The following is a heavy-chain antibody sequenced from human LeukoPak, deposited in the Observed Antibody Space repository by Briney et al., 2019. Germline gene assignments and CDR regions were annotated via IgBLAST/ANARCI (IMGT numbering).Heavy chain of an antibody. CDR1: GFTFSKSW. V-gene: IGHV3-7*01. CDR2: IKEDGSEK. D-gene: IGHD1-20*01. Sequence: GGSLRLSCAASGFTFSKSWMTWVRQAPGKGLECVASIKEDGSEKYYVDSVKGRFTISRDNAKNSLYLQMNSLRAEDTAVFYCAIGGAVTGRWSYWGQGTLVTVSS. CDR3: AIGGAVTGRWSY. J-gene: IGHJ4*02.